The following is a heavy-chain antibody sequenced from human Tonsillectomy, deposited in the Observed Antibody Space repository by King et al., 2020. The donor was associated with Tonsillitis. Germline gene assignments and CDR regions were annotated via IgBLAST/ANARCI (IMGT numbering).Heavy chain of an antibody. Sequence: VQLQQWGAGLLKPSETLSLTCAVYGGSFSGYYWSWIRQPPGKGLEWIGEINHSGSTNYNPSLKSRVTISVDTSKNQFSLKLSAVTAADTAVYYFARGRFTRRGIAAAGTAGFDYWGQGTLVTVSS. CDR3: ARGRFTRRGIAAAGTAGFDY. D-gene: IGHD6-13*01. CDR1: GGSFSGYY. CDR2: INHSGST. J-gene: IGHJ4*02. V-gene: IGHV4-34*01.